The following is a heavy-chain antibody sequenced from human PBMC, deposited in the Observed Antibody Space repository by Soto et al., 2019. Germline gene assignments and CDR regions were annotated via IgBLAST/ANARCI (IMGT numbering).Heavy chain of an antibody. D-gene: IGHD3-9*01. Sequence: SETLSLTCIVSGDSISSGSYYWGWIRQPPGKGLEWIGSFHYSDSTYYNPSLKSRVTISVDTSKNQFSLKLSSVTAADTAVYYCASTVGYDILTGFGSVDYWGQGTLVTVSS. CDR1: GDSISSGSYY. J-gene: IGHJ4*02. CDR2: FHYSDST. CDR3: ASTVGYDILTGFGSVDY. V-gene: IGHV4-39*01.